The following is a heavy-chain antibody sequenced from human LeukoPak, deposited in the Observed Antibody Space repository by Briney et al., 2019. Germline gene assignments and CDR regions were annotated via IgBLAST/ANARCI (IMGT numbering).Heavy chain of an antibody. CDR2: FYYSGST. D-gene: IGHD1-1*01. V-gene: IGHV4-61*01. Sequence: SETLSLTCTVSGGSVSSGRYYWSWIRQPPGKGLEWIWYFYYSGSTNYNPSLKTRVTISVDTSKNQFSLKVSSVTAADTAVYYCARKRTGDQGYYFDYWGQGTLVTVSS. CDR1: GGSVSSGRYY. CDR3: ARKRTGDQGYYFDY. J-gene: IGHJ4*02.